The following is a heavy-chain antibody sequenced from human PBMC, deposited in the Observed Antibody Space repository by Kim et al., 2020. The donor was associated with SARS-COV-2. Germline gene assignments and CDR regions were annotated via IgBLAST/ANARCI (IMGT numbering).Heavy chain of an antibody. CDR2: LTASGGDP. D-gene: IGHD3-22*01. Sequence: GGSLRLSCAASGFTFSTYAMIWVRQAPGQGLAWVSSLTASGGDPYYADSVKGRFTISRDNSKNTVYLQMNSLRPEDTAVYYCAKKYSYDIVGHTLDYWGQETLVTVSS. CDR1: GFTFSTYA. CDR3: AKKYSYDIVGHTLDY. J-gene: IGHJ4*02. V-gene: IGHV3-23*01.